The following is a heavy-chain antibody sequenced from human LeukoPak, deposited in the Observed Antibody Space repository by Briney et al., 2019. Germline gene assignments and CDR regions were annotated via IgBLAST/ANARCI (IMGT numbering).Heavy chain of an antibody. Sequence: PGGSLRLSCAASGFTFSNAWMSWVRQAPGKGLEWLGRLKSKSEGGTTDYAAPVKGRFTISRDDSKDTLYLQMNSLKTEDTAVYYCTTDALPYNYGSGRLDYWGQGTLVTVSS. CDR2: LKSKSEGGTT. V-gene: IGHV3-15*01. CDR3: TTDALPYNYGSGRLDY. D-gene: IGHD3-10*01. CDR1: GFTFSNAW. J-gene: IGHJ4*02.